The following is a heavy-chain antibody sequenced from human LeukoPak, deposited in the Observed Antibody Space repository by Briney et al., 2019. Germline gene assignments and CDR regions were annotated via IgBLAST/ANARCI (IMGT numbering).Heavy chain of an antibody. Sequence: GGSLRLSCAASGFTFSAYDINWVRQAPGKGLEWVSHISSSGNPIYYADSVRGRFTTSRDNAKNSLYLQMNSLRAEDTAVYYCARAFDYWGQGTLVTVSS. CDR3: ARAFDY. J-gene: IGHJ4*02. CDR1: GFTFSAYD. CDR2: ISSSGNPI. V-gene: IGHV3-48*01.